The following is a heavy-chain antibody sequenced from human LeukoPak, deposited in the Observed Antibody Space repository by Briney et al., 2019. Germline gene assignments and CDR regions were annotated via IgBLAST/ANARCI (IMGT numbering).Heavy chain of an antibody. CDR1: GGSISSYY. Sequence: SETLSLTCTVSGGSISSYYWSWIRQPPGKGLEWIGYIYYSGSTNYNPSLKSRVTISVDTSKNQFSLKLSSVTAADTAVYYCARAQGYCSSTSCPDAFDIWGQGTMVTVSS. CDR2: IYYSGST. CDR3: ARAQGYCSSTSCPDAFDI. V-gene: IGHV4-59*01. D-gene: IGHD2-2*01. J-gene: IGHJ3*02.